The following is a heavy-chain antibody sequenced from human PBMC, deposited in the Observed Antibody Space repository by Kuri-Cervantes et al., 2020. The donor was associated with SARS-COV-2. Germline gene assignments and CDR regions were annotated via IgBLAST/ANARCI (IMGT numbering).Heavy chain of an antibody. CDR2: IYHSGST. CDR3: ASGITDAFDI. J-gene: IGHJ3*02. Sequence: SETLSLTCAVSGYSISSGYYWGWIRQPPGKGLEWIGSIYHSGSTYYNPSLKSRVTISVDTSKNQFSLKLSSVTAADTAVYYCASGITDAFDIWGQGTMVTVSS. CDR1: GYSISSGYY. V-gene: IGHV4-38-2*01.